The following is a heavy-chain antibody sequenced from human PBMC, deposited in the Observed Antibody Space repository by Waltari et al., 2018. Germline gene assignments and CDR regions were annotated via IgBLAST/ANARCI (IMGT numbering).Heavy chain of an antibody. Sequence: EVQLVESGGGLAQPGGSLRLSCVASGFTFSSYWMHWVRQAPGKGLVGCSLSNRDGSTTNYADSVKGRFTISRDNAKNTRYLQMNSLRAEDTAVYYCAKGGGWLQDYWGQGTLVTVSS. D-gene: IGHD5-12*01. V-gene: IGHV3-74*01. CDR1: GFTFSSYW. J-gene: IGHJ4*02. CDR3: AKGGGWLQDY. CDR2: SNRDGSTT.